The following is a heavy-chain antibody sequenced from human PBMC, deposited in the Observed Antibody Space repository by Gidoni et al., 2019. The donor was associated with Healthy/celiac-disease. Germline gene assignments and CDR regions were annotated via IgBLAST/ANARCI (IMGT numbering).Heavy chain of an antibody. D-gene: IGHD2-2*01. V-gene: IGHV3-15*07. Sequence: EVQLVESGGGLVKPGGSLRLSCAASGFTFINPWMNWVRQAPGKGLEWVGRIKSKTDSGTTDYAAPVKGRFTISRDDSKNTLYLQMNSLKTEDTAVYYCTTTGYIVVVPAGWFDPWGQGTLVTVSS. J-gene: IGHJ5*02. CDR3: TTTGYIVVVPAGWFDP. CDR2: IKSKTDSGTT. CDR1: GFTFINPW.